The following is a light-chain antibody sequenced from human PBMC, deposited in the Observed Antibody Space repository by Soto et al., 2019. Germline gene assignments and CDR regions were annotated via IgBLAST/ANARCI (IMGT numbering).Light chain of an antibody. Sequence: DIQMTQSPSSLSASVGDEVTITCRASHTIMTYLNWYQLKPGKPPRLLIYAAYSLQSGVQSRFSGSGSGTDFTLTINSLQPEDFATYSCKQSYNSPQTFGQGTKVDI. J-gene: IGKJ1*01. CDR3: KQSYNSPQT. V-gene: IGKV1-39*01. CDR2: AAY. CDR1: HTIMTY.